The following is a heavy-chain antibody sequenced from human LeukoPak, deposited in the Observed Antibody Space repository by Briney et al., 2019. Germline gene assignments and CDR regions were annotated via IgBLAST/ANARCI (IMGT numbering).Heavy chain of an antibody. D-gene: IGHD5-12*01. CDR2: MNPNSGNT. J-gene: IGHJ6*03. V-gene: IGHV1-8*01. Sequence: ASVKVSXKASGYTFTSYDINWVRQATGQGLEWMGWMNPNSGNTGYAQKFQGRVTMTRNTSISTAYMELSSLRSEDTAVYYCARGGYSGYVSLLGRGYYYMDVWGKGTTVTVSS. CDR1: GYTFTSYD. CDR3: ARGGYSGYVSLLGRGYYYMDV.